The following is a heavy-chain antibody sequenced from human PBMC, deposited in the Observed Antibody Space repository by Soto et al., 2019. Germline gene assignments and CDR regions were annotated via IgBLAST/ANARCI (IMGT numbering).Heavy chain of an antibody. CDR1: GGSLSGYY. CDR3: ARGLKGLSGYYTYYYRMDV. Sequence: SETLSLTCAVYGGSLSGYYWSWIRQPPGKGLEWIGEINHSGSTNYNPSLKSRVTISVDASKNQFSLKLSSVTAADTAVYYCARGLKGLSGYYTYYYRMDVWGQGTTVTVSS. J-gene: IGHJ6*02. V-gene: IGHV4-34*01. CDR2: INHSGST. D-gene: IGHD3-3*01.